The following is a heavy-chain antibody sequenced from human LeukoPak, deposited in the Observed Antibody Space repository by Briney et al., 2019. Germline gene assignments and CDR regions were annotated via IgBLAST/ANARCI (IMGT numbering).Heavy chain of an antibody. V-gene: IGHV4-34*01. CDR1: GGSFSGYY. Sequence: SETLSLTCAVYGGSFSGYYWTWIRQTPEKGLEWIGEMNPSGSTNYNPSLKSRVTISVDTSKNQFSLELSSVTAADAAVYYCARGRQDVTMIVVVMTAVSYYLDVWGKGTTVTVS. D-gene: IGHD3-22*01. CDR2: MNPSGST. CDR3: ARGRQDVTMIVVVMTAVSYYLDV. J-gene: IGHJ6*03.